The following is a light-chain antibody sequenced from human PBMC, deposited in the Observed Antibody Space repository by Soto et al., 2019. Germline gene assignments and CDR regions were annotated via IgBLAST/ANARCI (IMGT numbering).Light chain of an antibody. CDR1: QSVSSGY. V-gene: IGKV3-20*01. Sequence: ELVLTHSPATLSLSPGDTATLSCRATQSVSSGYLAWYQQKPGQAPRLLISGASSRATGIPDRFSGIGSGADFTLTITRLEPEDFAVYYCQHYGSSTRTFGQGTKVDVK. J-gene: IGKJ1*01. CDR3: QHYGSSTRT. CDR2: GAS.